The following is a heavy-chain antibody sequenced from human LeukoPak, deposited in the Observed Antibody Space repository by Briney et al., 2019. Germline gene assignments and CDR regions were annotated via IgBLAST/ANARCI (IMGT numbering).Heavy chain of an antibody. V-gene: IGHV4-59*01. CDR3: ARASQGGSYYYYYYMDV. J-gene: IGHJ6*03. Sequence: PSETLSLTCTVSGGSISSYYWSWIRQPPGKGLEWIGSMYYSGSTNYNPSLKSRVTISVDTSKNQFSLKLSSVTAADTAMYYCARASQGGSYYYYYYMDVWGKGTTVTVSS. CDR1: GGSISSYY. D-gene: IGHD3-16*01. CDR2: MYYSGST.